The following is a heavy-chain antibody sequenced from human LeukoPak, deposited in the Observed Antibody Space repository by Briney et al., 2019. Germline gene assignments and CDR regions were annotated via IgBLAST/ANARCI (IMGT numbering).Heavy chain of an antibody. D-gene: IGHD6-13*01. J-gene: IGHJ4*02. CDR2: ISYDGSNK. V-gene: IGHV3-30*01. CDR1: GFTFSSYA. Sequence: GGSLRLSCAASGFTFSSYAMHWVRQAPGKGLEWVAVISYDGSNKYYADSVKGRFTISRDNSKNTLYLQMNSLRAKDTAVYYCARKSSSLRGGVFDYWGQGTLVTVSS. CDR3: ARKSSSLRGGVFDY.